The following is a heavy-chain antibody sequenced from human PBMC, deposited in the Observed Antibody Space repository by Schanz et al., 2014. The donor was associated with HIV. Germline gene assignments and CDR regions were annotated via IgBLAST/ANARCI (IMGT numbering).Heavy chain of an antibody. J-gene: IGHJ6*02. D-gene: IGHD6-6*01. V-gene: IGHV3-33*01. CDR3: ASTEYPYTTSSDYYYGMDV. CDR1: GFTFSSYG. Sequence: QVELVESGGGVVQPGRSLRLSCAASGFTFSSYGMHWVRQAPGKGLEWVAVIWNDGSNKYYADSVKGRFTISRDNSKNTLYLQMNSLRAEDTAVYYCASTEYPYTTSSDYYYGMDVWGQGTTVTVSS. CDR2: IWNDGSNK.